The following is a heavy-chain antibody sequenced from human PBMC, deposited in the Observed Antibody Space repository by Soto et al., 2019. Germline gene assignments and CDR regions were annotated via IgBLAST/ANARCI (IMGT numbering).Heavy chain of an antibody. J-gene: IGHJ4*02. Sequence: PGGSLRLSCAASGFTVSSNYMSWVRQAPGKGLEWVSVIYSGGSTYYADSVKGRFTISRDNSKNTLYLQMNSLRAEDTAVYYCASGPNSSGWSGIGYWGQGTLVTVS. D-gene: IGHD6-19*01. V-gene: IGHV3-53*01. CDR2: IYSGGST. CDR3: ASGPNSSGWSGIGY. CDR1: GFTVSSNY.